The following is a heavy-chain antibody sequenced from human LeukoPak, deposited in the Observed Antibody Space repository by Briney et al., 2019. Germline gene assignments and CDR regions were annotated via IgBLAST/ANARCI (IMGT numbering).Heavy chain of an antibody. Sequence: ASVKVSCKVSGYTLTELSIHWVRQAPGKGLEWMGGFDPEDVETIYAQKFQGRVTMTEDTSTDTAYMELSRLRSDDTAVYYCARVWPSTTSIAARGGLYYYYMDVWGKGTTVTVSS. CDR2: FDPEDVET. D-gene: IGHD6-6*01. J-gene: IGHJ6*03. CDR3: ARVWPSTTSIAARGGLYYYYMDV. CDR1: GYTLTELS. V-gene: IGHV1-24*01.